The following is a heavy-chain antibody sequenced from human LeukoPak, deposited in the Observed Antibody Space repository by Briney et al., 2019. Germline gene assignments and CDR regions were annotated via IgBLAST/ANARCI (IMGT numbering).Heavy chain of an antibody. CDR3: ARQDSNYFDY. CDR1: GGSISSDS. CDR2: IYPRGNT. Sequence: SETLSLTCTVSGGSISSDSWSWIRQPPGEGLEWIGYIYPRGNTDYNPSLKSRVTISVDTSTNQVSLKLNSVTAADTAVYYCARQDSNYFDYWGQGTLVTVSS. V-gene: IGHV4-59*01. D-gene: IGHD4-11*01. J-gene: IGHJ4*02.